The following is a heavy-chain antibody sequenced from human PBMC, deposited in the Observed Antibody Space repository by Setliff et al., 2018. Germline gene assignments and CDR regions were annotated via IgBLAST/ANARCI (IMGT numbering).Heavy chain of an antibody. CDR2: IFYSGSS. CDR3: AGDRGVYYYESSGHYSAVMETPLDS. V-gene: IGHV4-39*07. J-gene: IGHJ4*02. D-gene: IGHD3-22*01. Sequence: PSETLSLTCTVSGGSISSSNYYWGWIRQPPGKGLEWIGSIFYSGSSFYNPPLKSRVTLSVDTSKNQFSLTLSSVTAADTAVYYCAGDRGVYYYESSGHYSAVMETPLDSWGQGTLVTVS. CDR1: GGSISSSNYY.